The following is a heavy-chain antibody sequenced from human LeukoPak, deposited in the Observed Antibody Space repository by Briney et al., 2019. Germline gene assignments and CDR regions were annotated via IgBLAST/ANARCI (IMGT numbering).Heavy chain of an antibody. V-gene: IGHV3-30*02. CDR2: ILYDGSNK. J-gene: IGHJ3*02. Sequence: GGSLRLSCAASGFTFSSYGMHWVRQAPGKGLEWVAFILYDGSNKYYADSVKGRFTISRDTSKNTLYLQMNSLRAEDTAVYYCAKGLYYDILTGSDAFDIWGQGTMVTVFS. CDR3: AKGLYYDILTGSDAFDI. D-gene: IGHD3-9*01. CDR1: GFTFSSYG.